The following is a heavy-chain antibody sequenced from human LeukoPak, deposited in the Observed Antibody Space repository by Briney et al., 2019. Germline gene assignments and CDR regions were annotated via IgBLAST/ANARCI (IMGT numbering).Heavy chain of an antibody. Sequence: SETLSHTCAVYGGSFSGYYWSWIRQPPGKGLEWIGQINHSGSTNYNPSLKSRVTISVDTSKNQFSLKLSSVTAADTAVYYCARGEYCSSTSCYVYYYYGMDVWGKGTTVTVSS. J-gene: IGHJ6*04. CDR2: INHSGST. CDR1: GGSFSGYY. V-gene: IGHV4-34*01. D-gene: IGHD2-2*01. CDR3: ARGEYCSSTSCYVYYYYGMDV.